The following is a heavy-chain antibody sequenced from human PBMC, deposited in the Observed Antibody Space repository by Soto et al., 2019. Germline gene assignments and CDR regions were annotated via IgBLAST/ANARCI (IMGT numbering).Heavy chain of an antibody. V-gene: IGHV3-9*01. J-gene: IGHJ5*02. CDR2: ISWNSGSI. D-gene: IGHD3-3*01. CDR3: AKVHDFWSVMGSFGP. Sequence: TGRYLSLSCAASAFTFDDCAMHWVRQAPGKGLEWVSGISWNSGSIGYADSVKGRFTISRDNAKNSLYLQMNSLRAEDTALYYCAKVHDFWSVMGSFGPWGQGT. CDR1: AFTFDDCA.